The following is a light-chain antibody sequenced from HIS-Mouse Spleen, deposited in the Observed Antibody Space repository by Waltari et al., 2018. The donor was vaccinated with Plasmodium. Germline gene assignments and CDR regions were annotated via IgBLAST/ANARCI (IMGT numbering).Light chain of an antibody. CDR2: EDS. CDR1: ELPKKY. CDR3: YSTDSSGNHRV. V-gene: IGLV3-10*01. J-gene: IGLJ3*02. Sequence: SYELTQPPSVSVSPGQTARITCSGDELPKKYAYWSQQKSGQAPVLVIYEDSKRPSGIPERFSGSSSGTMATLTISGAQVEDEADYYYYSTDSSGNHRVFGGGTKLTVL.